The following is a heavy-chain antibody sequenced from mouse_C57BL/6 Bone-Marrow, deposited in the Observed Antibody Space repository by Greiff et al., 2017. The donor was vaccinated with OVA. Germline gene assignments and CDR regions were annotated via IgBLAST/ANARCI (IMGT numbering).Heavy chain of an antibody. D-gene: IGHD1-1*01. V-gene: IGHV1-15*01. CDR1: GYTFTDYE. Sequence: QVQLQQSGAELVRPGASVTLSCKASGYTFTDYEMHWVKQTPVHGLEWIGAIDPETGGTAYNQKFKGKAILTADKSSSTAYMELRSLTSEDSAVYYCTRSDYYDSPWFAYWGQGTLVTVSA. J-gene: IGHJ3*01. CDR2: IDPETGGT. CDR3: TRSDYYDSPWFAY.